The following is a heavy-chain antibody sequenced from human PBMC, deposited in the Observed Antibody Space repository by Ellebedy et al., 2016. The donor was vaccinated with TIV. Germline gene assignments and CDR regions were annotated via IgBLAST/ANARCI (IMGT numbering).Heavy chain of an antibody. Sequence: SETLSLTXTVSDGSIRSYHWSWIRQSPGKGLEWIGYFHYSGTTNYNPSLKSRLSISVDTSTNQFSLNLSSVTAADTGVYYCARTSTMVRGALDYWGQGTLVTVSS. CDR2: FHYSGTT. CDR3: ARTSTMVRGALDY. V-gene: IGHV4-59*01. CDR1: DGSIRSYH. J-gene: IGHJ4*02. D-gene: IGHD3-10*01.